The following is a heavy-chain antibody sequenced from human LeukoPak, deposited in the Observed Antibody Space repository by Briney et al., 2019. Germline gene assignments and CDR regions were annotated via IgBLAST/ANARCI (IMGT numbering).Heavy chain of an antibody. CDR1: GGSFSGYY. D-gene: IGHD6-19*01. J-gene: IGHJ5*02. Sequence: SETLSLTCAVCGGSFSGYYWSWIRQPPGKGLEWIGEINHSGSTNYNPSLKSRVTISVDTSKNQFSLKLSSVTAADTAVYYCARGIHIAVAGTGGNWFDPWGQGTLVTVSS. CDR3: ARGIHIAVAGTGGNWFDP. V-gene: IGHV4-34*01. CDR2: INHSGST.